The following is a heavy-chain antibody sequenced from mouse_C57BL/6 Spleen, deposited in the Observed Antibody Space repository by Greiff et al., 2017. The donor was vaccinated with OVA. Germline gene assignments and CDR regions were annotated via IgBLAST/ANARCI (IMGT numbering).Heavy chain of an antibody. CDR2: ISYDGSN. CDR3: ARDGNYDGAY. Sequence: EVQLQQSGPGLVKPSQSLSLTCSATGYSITSGYYWNWIRQFPGNKLEWRGYISYDGSNNYNPSLKNRISITRDTSKNQSFLELNSVTTEDTATYYCARDGNYDGAYWGQGTLVTVSA. V-gene: IGHV3-6*01. J-gene: IGHJ3*01. D-gene: IGHD2-4*01. CDR1: GYSITSGYY.